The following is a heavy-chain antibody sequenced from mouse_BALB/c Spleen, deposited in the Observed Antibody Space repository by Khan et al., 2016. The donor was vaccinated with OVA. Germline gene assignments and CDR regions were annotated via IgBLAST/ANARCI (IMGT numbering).Heavy chain of an antibody. D-gene: IGHD1-1*01. J-gene: IGHJ2*01. CDR1: GYSFTGYF. CDR3: ARIYGSDFDY. CDR2: INPHIGET. Sequence: VQLQQSGPELVKPGASVKISCKASGYSFTGYFMNWVMQSHGKSLEWIGRINPHIGETFYNQKFKGKATLTVDESSSTAHIELRSLASEDSAVYYCARIYGSDFDYWGQGTPLTVSS. V-gene: IGHV1-20*02.